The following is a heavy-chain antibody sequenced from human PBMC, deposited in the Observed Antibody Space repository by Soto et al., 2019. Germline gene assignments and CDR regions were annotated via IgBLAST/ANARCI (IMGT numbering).Heavy chain of an antibody. Sequence: GGSLRLSCAASGFPFSTYAMNWVRQAPGKGLEWVSGMTGSANKTNYADTVKGRLTISRDNSKNTLFLQMDNLRAGDTAVYFCAREALNYNMYPGHYFLDFWGRGTLVTVSS. CDR3: AREALNYNMYPGHYFLDF. V-gene: IGHV3-23*01. CDR2: MTGSANKT. CDR1: GFPFSTYA. J-gene: IGHJ4*02. D-gene: IGHD1-7*01.